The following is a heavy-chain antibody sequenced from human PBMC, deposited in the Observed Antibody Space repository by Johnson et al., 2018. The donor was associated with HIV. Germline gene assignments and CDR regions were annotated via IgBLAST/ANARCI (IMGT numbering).Heavy chain of an antibody. D-gene: IGHD3-22*01. J-gene: IGHJ3*02. CDR1: GFTFSDYY. Sequence: QVQLVESGGGVVQPGRSLRLSCAASGFTFSDYYMSWIRQAPGKGLEWVSYITSSGSSIYYADSVKGRFTISRDNSKNSLYLQMNSLRDEDAALYYCAKDSWGYYDSSGSDAFDIWGQGTMVTVSS. CDR2: ITSSGSSI. V-gene: IGHV3-11*01. CDR3: AKDSWGYYDSSGSDAFDI.